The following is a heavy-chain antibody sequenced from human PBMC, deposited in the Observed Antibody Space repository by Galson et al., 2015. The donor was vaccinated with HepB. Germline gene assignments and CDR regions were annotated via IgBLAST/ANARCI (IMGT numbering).Heavy chain of an antibody. CDR2: IIPIFGTA. Sequence: SVKVSCKASGGTFSSYAISWVRQAPGQGLEWMGGIIPIFGTANYAQKFQGRVTITADESTSTAYMELSSLRSEDTAVYYCARDAVAHYRSYYYMDVWGKGTTVTVSS. CDR1: GGTFSSYA. CDR3: ARDAVAHYRSYYYMDV. J-gene: IGHJ6*03. D-gene: IGHD4-11*01. V-gene: IGHV1-69*13.